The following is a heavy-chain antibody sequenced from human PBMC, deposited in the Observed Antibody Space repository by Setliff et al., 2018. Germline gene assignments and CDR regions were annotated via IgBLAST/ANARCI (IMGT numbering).Heavy chain of an antibody. V-gene: IGHV4-61*09. CDR1: GGSISSGSYY. CDR3: ARQQQLVIGSTAYYYYGMDV. D-gene: IGHD6-13*01. CDR2: IYTSGST. J-gene: IGHJ6*02. Sequence: SETLSLTCTVSGGSISSGSYYWSWIRQPAGKGLEWIGHIYTSGSTNYSPSLKSRVTISVDTSKNQFSLKLSSVTAADTAVYYCARQQQLVIGSTAYYYYGMDVWGQGTTVTVSS.